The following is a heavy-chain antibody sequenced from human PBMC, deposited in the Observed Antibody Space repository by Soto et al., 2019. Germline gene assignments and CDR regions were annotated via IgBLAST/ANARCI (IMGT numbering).Heavy chain of an antibody. D-gene: IGHD3-22*01. Sequence: SETLSLTCAVSGYSINSGSYWGWIRQPPGKGLEWIGRIYHSGSTYYNPSLKSRVTISVDPSKNQFSLKLSSVNAADTAVYYCARYTYYYDSSGYYGSYYFDYLGQGTPVTVSS. CDR1: GYSINSGSY. CDR2: IYHSGST. J-gene: IGHJ4*02. CDR3: ARYTYYYDSSGYYGSYYFDY. V-gene: IGHV4-38-2*01.